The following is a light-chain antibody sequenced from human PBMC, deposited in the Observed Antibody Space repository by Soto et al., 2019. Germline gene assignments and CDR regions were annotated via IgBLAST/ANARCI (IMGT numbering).Light chain of an antibody. CDR3: QQYNSFWT. J-gene: IGKJ1*01. CDR2: DAS. CDR1: QSISSW. Sequence: DLQMTQSPSTLAASVGDRVTITCRASQSISSWLAWYQQKPGKAPKLLIYDASSLESGVPSRFSGSGSGTEFILTISSLQPDDFATYYCQQYNSFWTFGQGTKVEVK. V-gene: IGKV1-5*01.